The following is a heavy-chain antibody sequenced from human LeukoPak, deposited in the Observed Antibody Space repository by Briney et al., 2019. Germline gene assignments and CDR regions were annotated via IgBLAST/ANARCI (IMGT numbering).Heavy chain of an antibody. D-gene: IGHD3-10*01. CDR2: IDRSTGT. CDR3: AREYSQSYTPLSP. V-gene: IGHV1-2*02. CDR1: GYTFSDYY. J-gene: IGHJ5*02. Sequence: ASVKVSCKASGYTFSDYYMHWVRQAPGQGLEWMGWIDRSTGTKYAQKFQGRATMTRDTSISTAYMELNRLTSDDTAVYFCAREYSQSYTPLSPWGQGTLVTVSS.